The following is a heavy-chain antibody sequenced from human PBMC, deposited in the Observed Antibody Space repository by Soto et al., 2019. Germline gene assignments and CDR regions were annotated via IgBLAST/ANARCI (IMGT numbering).Heavy chain of an antibody. CDR2: IPSSGNTI. V-gene: IGHV3-48*01. D-gene: IGHD2-8*01. CDR3: AREMGAPPARGFDY. CDR1: GFTFSYHN. Sequence: PGGSLRLSCAASGFTFSYHNMNWVRQAPGKGLEWISYIPSSGNTIYYADSVKGRFTVSRDNAKSSLYLQMNSLRAEDTAVYYCAREMGAPPARGFDYWGQGALVTVSS. J-gene: IGHJ4*02.